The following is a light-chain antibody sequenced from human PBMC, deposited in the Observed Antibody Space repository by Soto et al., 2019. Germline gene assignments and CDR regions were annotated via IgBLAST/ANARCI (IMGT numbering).Light chain of an antibody. CDR3: QQYNSFWT. CDR2: DAS. Sequence: DIQMTQSPSTLSACVGDRVTITCRANQSIGSWLAWYQQKPGKAPNLLIYDASSLESGVPSRFSGSGSGTEFALTISSLQPDDFATYYCQQYNSFWTFGQGTKVDIK. V-gene: IGKV1-5*01. CDR1: QSIGSW. J-gene: IGKJ1*01.